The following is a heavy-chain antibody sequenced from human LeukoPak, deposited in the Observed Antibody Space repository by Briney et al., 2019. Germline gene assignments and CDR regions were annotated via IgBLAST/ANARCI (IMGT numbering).Heavy chain of an antibody. D-gene: IGHD4-17*01. Sequence: GGSLRLSCAASGFTFSSYGMHWVRQAPGKGLEWVAVISYDGSNKYYADSVKGRFTISRDNSKNTLYLQMNSLRAEDTAVYYCAKDLSQRDAYGDSLFDYWGQGTLVTVSS. CDR3: AKDLSQRDAYGDSLFDY. J-gene: IGHJ4*02. V-gene: IGHV3-30*18. CDR1: GFTFSSYG. CDR2: ISYDGSNK.